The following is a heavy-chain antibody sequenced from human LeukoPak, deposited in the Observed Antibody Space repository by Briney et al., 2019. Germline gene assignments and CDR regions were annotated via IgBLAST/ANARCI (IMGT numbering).Heavy chain of an antibody. D-gene: IGHD5-12*01. CDR3: ARGGDIVGRYYYYYMDV. Sequence: SETLSLTCTVSGGSISSGSYYWSWIRQPAGKGLEWIGRIYTSGSTNYNPSLKSRVTISVDTSKNQFSLKLSSVTAADTAVYYCARGGDIVGRYYYYYMDVWGKGTTVTVSS. V-gene: IGHV4-61*02. J-gene: IGHJ6*03. CDR2: IYTSGST. CDR1: GGSISSGSYY.